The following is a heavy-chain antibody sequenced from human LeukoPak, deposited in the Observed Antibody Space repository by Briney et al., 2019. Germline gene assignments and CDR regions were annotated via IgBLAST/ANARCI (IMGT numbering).Heavy chain of an antibody. J-gene: IGHJ4*02. Sequence: GGSLRLSCAASGFTFSTYGMHWVRQAPGKGLEWVAVIWFDGNNYYYADSVKGRFTFSRDNSKNMLYLQMNSLRAEDTAVYYCARDLNPYCGGDCWFDYWGQGTLVTVSS. CDR1: GFTFSTYG. CDR3: ARDLNPYCGGDCWFDY. V-gene: IGHV3-33*01. D-gene: IGHD2-21*02. CDR2: IWFDGNNY.